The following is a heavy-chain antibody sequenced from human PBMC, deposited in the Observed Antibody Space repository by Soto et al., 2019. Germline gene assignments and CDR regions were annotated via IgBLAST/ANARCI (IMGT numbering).Heavy chain of an antibody. J-gene: IGHJ4*02. CDR2: ISGSGGST. Sequence: GGSLRLSCAASGFTFSSYAMSWVRQAPGKGLEWVSAISGSGGSTYYADSVKGRFTISRDNSKNTLYLQMNSLRAEDTAVYYCAKALRHLRRIVVVPAAIDYWGQGTLVTVSS. V-gene: IGHV3-23*01. CDR3: AKALRHLRRIVVVPAAIDY. CDR1: GFTFSSYA. D-gene: IGHD2-2*01.